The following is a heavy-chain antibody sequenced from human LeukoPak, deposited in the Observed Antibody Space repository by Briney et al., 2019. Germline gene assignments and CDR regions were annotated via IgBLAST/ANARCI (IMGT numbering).Heavy chain of an antibody. Sequence: PSETLSLTCTVSGGSISSSSYYWGWIRQPPGKGLEWIGSIYYSGSTYYNPSLKSRVTISVDTSKNQFSLKVTSVTDADTAMYYCARGLGLPRIDRLHHPNWFAPWGQGTLVTVSS. CDR2: IYYSGST. D-gene: IGHD5-18*01. J-gene: IGHJ5*02. CDR3: ARGLGLPRIDRLHHPNWFAP. CDR1: GGSISSSSYY. V-gene: IGHV4-39*07.